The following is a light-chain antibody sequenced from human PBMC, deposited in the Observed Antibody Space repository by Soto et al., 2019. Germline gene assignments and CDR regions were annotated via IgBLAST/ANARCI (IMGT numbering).Light chain of an antibody. V-gene: IGLV2-23*01. J-gene: IGLJ2*01. Sequence: QSVLTQPASVSGSPGQSLTISCTGTSSDVGRYSLVSWYQQHPGKAPKLIIYEDVERPSGVSYRFSGSKSGNTASLTISGLQTEDEADYYCCSYAGGTSVIFGGGTKQTVL. CDR1: SSDVGRYSL. CDR3: CSYAGGTSVI. CDR2: EDV.